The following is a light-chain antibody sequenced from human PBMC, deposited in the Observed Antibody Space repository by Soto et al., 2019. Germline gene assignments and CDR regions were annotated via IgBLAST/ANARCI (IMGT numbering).Light chain of an antibody. V-gene: IGKV3-11*01. CDR1: QSVSSY. J-gene: IGKJ4*01. CDR3: QHRSNWPLT. Sequence: EIVLTQSPATLSLSPGERATLSCRASQSVSSYLAWYQQKPGQAPRLLIYDASNWATGIPARFSGSGSGTDFTLTISSLEPEDLAAYYCQHRSNWPLTFGGATKVEIK. CDR2: DAS.